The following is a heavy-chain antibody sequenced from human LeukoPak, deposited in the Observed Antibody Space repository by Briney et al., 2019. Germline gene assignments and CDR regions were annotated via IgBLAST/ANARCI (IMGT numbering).Heavy chain of an antibody. V-gene: IGHV3-66*04. J-gene: IGHJ3*02. CDR3: ARPRHGYNYGAFDI. D-gene: IGHD5-24*01. CDR1: GFTVSTKY. Sequence: GGSLRLSCAASGFTVSTKYMSWGRQAPGKGLEWVSVSYSGGSTNYADSVKGRFTISRDESKNTVYLQMNNVRVEDTALYYCARPRHGYNYGAFDIWGQGTMVTVSS. CDR2: SYSGGST.